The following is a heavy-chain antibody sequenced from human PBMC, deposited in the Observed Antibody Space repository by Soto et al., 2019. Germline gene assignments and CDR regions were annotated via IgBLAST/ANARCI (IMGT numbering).Heavy chain of an antibody. V-gene: IGHV4-30-2*01. J-gene: IGHJ4*02. Sequence: QLQLQESGSGLVKPSQTLSLTCAVSGGSISSGGYSWSWIRQPPGKGLEWIGYMYHSGSTYYNPSRKSRVTISIARSKNQVSRKLSSVTAADTAVYYGARVPDYWGQGILVTVSS. CDR1: GGSISSGGYS. D-gene: IGHD2-2*01. CDR2: MYHSGST. CDR3: ARVPDY.